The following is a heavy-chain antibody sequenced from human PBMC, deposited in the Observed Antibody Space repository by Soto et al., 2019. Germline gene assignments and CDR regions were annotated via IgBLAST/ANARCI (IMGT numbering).Heavy chain of an antibody. CDR1: GGSISSGDYY. J-gene: IGHJ4*02. V-gene: IGHV4-30-4*01. CDR2: IYYSGST. CDR3: ARVDYDFWSGYYNFDY. Sequence: KPSETLSLTCTVSGGSISSGDYYWSWIRQPPGKGLEWIGYIYYSGSTYYNPSLKSRVTISVDTSKNQFSLKLSSVTAADTAVYYCARVDYDFWSGYYNFDYWGQGTLVTVSS. D-gene: IGHD3-3*01.